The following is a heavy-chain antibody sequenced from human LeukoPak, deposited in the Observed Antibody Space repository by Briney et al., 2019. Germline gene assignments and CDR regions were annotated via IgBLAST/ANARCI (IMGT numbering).Heavy chain of an antibody. V-gene: IGHV4-39*01. CDR1: GDSISSSPYY. CDR2: IYYTGST. Sequence: PSETLSLTCTVSGDSISSSPYYCGWIRQPPGKGLEWIGSIYYTGSTYYNPSLKSRVTISVATSKNQFSLKLSSVTAADTAVYYCARRYSYSSLPDYWGQGTLVTVSS. J-gene: IGHJ4*02. CDR3: ARRYSYSSLPDY. D-gene: IGHD6-19*01.